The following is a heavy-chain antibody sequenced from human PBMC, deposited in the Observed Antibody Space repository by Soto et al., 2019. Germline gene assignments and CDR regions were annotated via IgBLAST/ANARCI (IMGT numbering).Heavy chain of an antibody. D-gene: IGHD1-26*01. CDR2: ISAYNGNT. Sequence: ASVKVSCKASGYTFTSYGISWVRQAPGQGLEWMGWISAYNGNTKYAQKFQGRVTITRDTSASTAYMELSSLRSEDTAVYYCARSTGSYYVWFDPWGQGTLVTVSS. CDR3: ARSTGSYYVWFDP. CDR1: GYTFTSYG. J-gene: IGHJ5*02. V-gene: IGHV1-18*01.